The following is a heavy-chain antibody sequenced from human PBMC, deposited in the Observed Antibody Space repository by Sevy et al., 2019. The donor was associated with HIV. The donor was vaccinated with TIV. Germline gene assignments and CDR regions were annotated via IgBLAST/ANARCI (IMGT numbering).Heavy chain of an antibody. CDR2: IYTSGSN. V-gene: IGHV4-4*07. CDR3: ARDLDGYNAAPSYFDY. D-gene: IGHD5-12*01. CDR1: GGSISSYY. Sequence: SETLSLTCTVSGGSISSYYWSWIRQPAGKGLEWIGRIYTSGSNNYNPSLKRRVTMSVDTSKNQFSLKLSSVTAADTAVYYCARDLDGYNAAPSYFDYWGQGTLVTVSS. J-gene: IGHJ4*02.